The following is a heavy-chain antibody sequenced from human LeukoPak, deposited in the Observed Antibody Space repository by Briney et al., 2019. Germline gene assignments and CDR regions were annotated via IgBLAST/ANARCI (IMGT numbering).Heavy chain of an antibody. V-gene: IGHV1-8*02. CDR2: MNPNSGNT. D-gene: IGHD5-12*01. J-gene: IGHJ2*01. CDR3: ARKINSGYVDDWFFDL. CDR1: GYTFTGYY. Sequence: ASVKVSCKASGYTFTGYYMHWVRQAPGQGLEWMGWMNPNSGNTGLAQKFQGRVTMTRTTSITTAYMELRSLRSEDTAVYYCARKINSGYVDDWFFDLWGRGTLVTVSS.